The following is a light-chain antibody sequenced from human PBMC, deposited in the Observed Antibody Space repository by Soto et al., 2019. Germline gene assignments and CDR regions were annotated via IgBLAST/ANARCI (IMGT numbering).Light chain of an antibody. CDR2: SAS. Sequence: AIRMTQSPSSFSASTGDRVTITCRASQGISSYLAWYQQKPGKAPKLLIYSASTLQSGVPSRFSGSGSGTDFTLTINYLQSEDFETYYCQQYYNYPYTFGQGTKLEIK. CDR1: QGISSY. V-gene: IGKV1-8*01. CDR3: QQYYNYPYT. J-gene: IGKJ2*01.